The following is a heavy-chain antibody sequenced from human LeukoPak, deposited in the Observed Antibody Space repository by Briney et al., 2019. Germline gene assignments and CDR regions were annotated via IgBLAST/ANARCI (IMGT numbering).Heavy chain of an antibody. J-gene: IGHJ6*02. D-gene: IGHD2-2*01. CDR1: GFTFSSYA. CDR3: AKGGPVVPAAISNYYYGMDV. CDR2: ISGSGGST. V-gene: IGHV3-23*01. Sequence: GGSLRLSCAASGFTFSSYAMSWVRQAPGKGLEWVPAISGSGGSTYYADSVKGRFTISRDNSKNTLYLQMNSLRAEDTAVYYCAKGGPVVPAAISNYYYGMDVWGQGTTVTVSS.